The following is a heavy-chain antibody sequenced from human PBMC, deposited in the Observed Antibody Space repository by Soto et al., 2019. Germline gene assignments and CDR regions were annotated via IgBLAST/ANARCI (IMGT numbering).Heavy chain of an antibody. J-gene: IGHJ4*02. CDR2: IYSGGST. D-gene: IGHD3-22*01. CDR3: ARGDYDSSGYFDY. Sequence: GGSLRLSCAASGFTVSSNYISWVRQAPGKGLEWVSVIYSGGSTYYADSVKGRFTISRDNSKNTLYLQMNSLRAEDTAVYYCARGDYDSSGYFDYWGQGTLVTVSS. CDR1: GFTVSSNY. V-gene: IGHV3-66*01.